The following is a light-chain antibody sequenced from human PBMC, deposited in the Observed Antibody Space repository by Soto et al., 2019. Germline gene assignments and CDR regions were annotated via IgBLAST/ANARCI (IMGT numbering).Light chain of an antibody. CDR2: GAS. Sequence: VLTQSPATLSLSPGESATLSCRASQSVSSSYLAWYQQKPGQAPRLLIYGASSRATGIPNRFSGSGSGTDFTLTISRLEPEDFAVYYCQQYGNSPQTFGQGTKV. V-gene: IGKV3-20*01. J-gene: IGKJ1*01. CDR3: QQYGNSPQT. CDR1: QSVSSSY.